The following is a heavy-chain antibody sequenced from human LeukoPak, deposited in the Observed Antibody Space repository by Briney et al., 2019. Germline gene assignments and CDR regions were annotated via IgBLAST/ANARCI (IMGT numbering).Heavy chain of an antibody. J-gene: IGHJ4*02. CDR3: ASSIAAAGTGFDY. CDR2: INPSGGST. Sequence: ASVKVSCKASAYTFTSYYMHWVRQAPGQGLEWMGIINPSGGSTSYAQKFQGRVTMTRDTSTSTVYMELSSLRSEDTAVYYCASSIAAAGTGFDYWGQGTLVTVSS. CDR1: AYTFTSYY. D-gene: IGHD6-13*01. V-gene: IGHV1-46*03.